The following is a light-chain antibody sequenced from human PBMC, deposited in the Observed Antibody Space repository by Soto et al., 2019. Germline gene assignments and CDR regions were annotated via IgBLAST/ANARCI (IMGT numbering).Light chain of an antibody. Sequence: EIVLTQSPATLSLSPGERATLSCRASQSVRRYLAWYQQKPGQAPRLLIYDASTRATGIPARFSGSGSGTDFTLTISSLEPEDFAVYYCQQRSNWPPITFGQGTRLEIK. V-gene: IGKV3-11*01. CDR1: QSVRRY. CDR2: DAS. CDR3: QQRSNWPPIT. J-gene: IGKJ5*01.